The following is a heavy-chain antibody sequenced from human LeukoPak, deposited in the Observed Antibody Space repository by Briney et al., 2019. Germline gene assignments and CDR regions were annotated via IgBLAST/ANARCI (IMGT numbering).Heavy chain of an antibody. CDR2: INPNSGGT. D-gene: IGHD5-18*01. Sequence: GASVKVSCKASGYTFTGYYMHWVRQAPGQGLEWMGWINPNSGGTNYAQKFQGRVTMTRDTSISTACMELSRLRSDDAAVYYCARRGYSYGYYYYYMDVWGKGTTVTVSS. V-gene: IGHV1-2*02. J-gene: IGHJ6*03. CDR3: ARRGYSYGYYYYYMDV. CDR1: GYTFTGYY.